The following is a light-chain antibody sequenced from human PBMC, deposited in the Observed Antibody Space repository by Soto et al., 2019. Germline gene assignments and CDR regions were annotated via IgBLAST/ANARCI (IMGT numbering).Light chain of an antibody. J-gene: IGKJ1*01. CDR2: VAS. CDR1: QRVSSN. V-gene: IGKV3-15*01. CDR3: QQYNNWPRT. Sequence: IMMTQSPATLSVSPGERATLSCRASQRVSSNLAWYQQKPGHAPRPLIYVASTSATGIPARFSGSGSGTEFTLTISSLQSEDFAVYYCQQYNNWPRTFGQGTKVDIK.